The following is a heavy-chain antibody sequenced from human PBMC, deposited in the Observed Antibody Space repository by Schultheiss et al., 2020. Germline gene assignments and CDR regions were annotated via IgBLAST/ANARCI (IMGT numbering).Heavy chain of an antibody. Sequence: GGSLRLSCAASGFTFSSSWMHWVCQAPGKGLEWVANIKQDGSEKYYVDSVKGRFTISRDNAKNSLYLQMNSLRAEDTAVYYCAREYTTLEYFQHWGQGTLV. CDR1: GFTFSSSW. CDR2: IKQDGSEK. CDR3: AREYTTLEYFQH. V-gene: IGHV3-7*01. D-gene: IGHD1-26*01. J-gene: IGHJ1*01.